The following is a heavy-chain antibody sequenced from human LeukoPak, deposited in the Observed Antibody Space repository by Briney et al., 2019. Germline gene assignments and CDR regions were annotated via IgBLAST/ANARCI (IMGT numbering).Heavy chain of an antibody. CDR2: IWYDGSNK. J-gene: IGHJ6*03. D-gene: IGHD2-2*01. V-gene: IGHV3-33*01. Sequence: GGSLRLSCAASGFTFSSYGMHWVRQAPGKGLEWVAVIWYDGSNKYYADSVKGRFTISRDNSKNTLYLQMNSLRAEDTAVYYCARDPGYCSSTSCYYYYCYMDVWGKGTTVTVSS. CDR3: ARDPGYCSSTSCYYYYCYMDV. CDR1: GFTFSSYG.